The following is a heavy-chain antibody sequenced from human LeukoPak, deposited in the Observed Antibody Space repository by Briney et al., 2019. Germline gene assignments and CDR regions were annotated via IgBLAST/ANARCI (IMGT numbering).Heavy chain of an antibody. CDR3: ARKVAAAGTLAWFDP. V-gene: IGHV1-18*01. CDR1: GYTFTSYG. J-gene: IGHJ5*02. CDR2: ISAYNGNT. Sequence: ASVKVSCKASGYTFTSYGISWVRQAPEQGLEWMGWISAYNGNTNYAQKLQGRVTMTTDTSTSTAYMELRSLRSDDTAVFYCARKVAAAGTLAWFDPWGQGTLVTVSS. D-gene: IGHD6-13*01.